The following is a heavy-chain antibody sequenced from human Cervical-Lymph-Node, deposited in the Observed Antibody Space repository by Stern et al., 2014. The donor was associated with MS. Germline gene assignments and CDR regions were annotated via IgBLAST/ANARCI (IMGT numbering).Heavy chain of an antibody. CDR3: AKEVKVTYYYYGMDV. Sequence: VQLVESGGGVVQPGRSLRLSCAASGFTFSTYGMHWVRQAPGKGLEWVAVISYDGGNKYYADSVKGRFTISRDNSKNTLYLQMDSLRGEDMAVYYCAKEVKVTYYYYGMDVWGQGTTVTVSS. D-gene: IGHD5-18*01. CDR1: GFTFSTYG. J-gene: IGHJ6*02. V-gene: IGHV3-30*18. CDR2: ISYDGGNK.